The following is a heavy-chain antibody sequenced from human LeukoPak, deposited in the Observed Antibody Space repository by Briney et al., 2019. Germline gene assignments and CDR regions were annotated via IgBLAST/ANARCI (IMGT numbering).Heavy chain of an antibody. J-gene: IGHJ5*02. CDR3: ARALLWFGELSNWFDP. CDR1: GGTFSSYA. V-gene: IGHV1-69*06. CDR2: IIPIFGTA. D-gene: IGHD3-10*01. Sequence: SVKVSCKASGGTFSSYAISWVRQAPGQGLEWMGGIIPIFGTANYAQKFQGRVTVTADKSTSTAYMELSSLRSEDTAVYYCARALLWFGELSNWFDPWGQGTLVTVSS.